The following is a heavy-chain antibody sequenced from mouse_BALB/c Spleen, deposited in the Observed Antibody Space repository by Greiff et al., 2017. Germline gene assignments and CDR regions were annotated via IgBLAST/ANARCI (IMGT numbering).Heavy chain of an antibody. Sequence: QVQLQQSGAELAKPGASVKMSCKASGYTFTSYWMHWVKQRPGQGLEWIGYINPSTGYTEYNQKFKDKATLTADKSSSTAYMQLSSLTSEDSAVYYCARSNWDVNAYWGQGTLVTVSA. CDR3: ARSNWDVNAY. V-gene: IGHV1-7*01. CDR2: INPSTGYT. D-gene: IGHD4-1*02. CDR1: GYTFTSYW. J-gene: IGHJ3*01.